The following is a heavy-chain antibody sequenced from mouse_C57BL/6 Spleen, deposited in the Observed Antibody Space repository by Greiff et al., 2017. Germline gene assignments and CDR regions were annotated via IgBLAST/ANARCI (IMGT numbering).Heavy chain of an antibody. CDR3: ARLGGYDYDDDDV. J-gene: IGHJ1*03. Sequence: QVQLQQPGAELVRPGSSVKLSCKASGYTFTSYWMDWVKQRPGQGLEWIGNIYPSDSETHYNQKFKDKATLTVDKSSSTAYMQLSSLTSEDSAVYYCARLGGYDYDDDDVWGTGTTVTFSS. CDR2: IYPSDSET. D-gene: IGHD2-4*01. V-gene: IGHV1-61*01. CDR1: GYTFTSYW.